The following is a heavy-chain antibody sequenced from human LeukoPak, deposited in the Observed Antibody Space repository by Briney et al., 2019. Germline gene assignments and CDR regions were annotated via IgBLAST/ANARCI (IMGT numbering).Heavy chain of an antibody. CDR3: ASGSTWYDGADY. CDR1: RYSFTSYW. V-gene: IGHV5-51*01. J-gene: IGHJ4*02. D-gene: IGHD2-15*01. CDR2: IYRGDSDI. Sequence: GESLKISCKGSRYSFTSYWIGWVRQMPGKGLEWMGIIYRGDSDIRYSPSFQGQVTFAADKSISTAYLQWSSLKASDTAMYYCASGSTWYDGADYWGQGTLVTVSS.